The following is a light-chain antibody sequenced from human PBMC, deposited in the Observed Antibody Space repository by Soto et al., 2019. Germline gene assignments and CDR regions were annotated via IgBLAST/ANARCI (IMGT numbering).Light chain of an antibody. CDR1: QSISSY. V-gene: IGKV1-39*01. J-gene: IGKJ1*01. CDR3: QHYNTYSEA. CDR2: AAS. Sequence: DIQMTQSPSSLSASVGDRVTITCRASQSISSYLNWYQQKPGKAPKLQIYAASSLQSGVPSRFTGSGSGTDFTLTISSLQPDDFSSYYCQHYNTYSEAFGQGTKVDLK.